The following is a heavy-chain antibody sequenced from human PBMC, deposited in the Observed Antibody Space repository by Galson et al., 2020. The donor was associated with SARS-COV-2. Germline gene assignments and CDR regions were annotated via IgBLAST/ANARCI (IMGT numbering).Heavy chain of an antibody. Sequence: ASVKVSCKVSGYTLTELSMHWVRQAPGKGLEWMGGFDPEDGETIYAQKLQGRVTMTEDTPTHTAYIELSMLRSEDTAVYYCATEFSTRAYYYDSSGPLLDYWGQGTLVTVSS. J-gene: IGHJ4*02. CDR2: FDPEDGET. CDR1: GYTLTELS. CDR3: ATEFSTRAYYYDSSGPLLDY. D-gene: IGHD3-22*01. V-gene: IGHV1-24*01.